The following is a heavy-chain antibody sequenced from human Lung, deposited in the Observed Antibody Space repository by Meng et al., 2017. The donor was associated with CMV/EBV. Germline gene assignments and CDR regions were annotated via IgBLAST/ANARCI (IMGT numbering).Heavy chain of an antibody. CDR1: GYTFTHHG. CDR3: ARDPSNTSGRYAYFDY. CDR2: ISCYNGDT. J-gene: IGHJ4*02. Sequence: QRGQSGAGVKKPGASVGVSCKASGYTFTHHGISWIRQAPGQGLEWMGWISCYNGDTNYAQKLQGRVTMTTDTSTNTAYMDLRSLRSDDTAVYYCARDPSNTSGRYAYFDYWGQGTLVTVSS. V-gene: IGHV1-18*01. D-gene: IGHD6-19*01.